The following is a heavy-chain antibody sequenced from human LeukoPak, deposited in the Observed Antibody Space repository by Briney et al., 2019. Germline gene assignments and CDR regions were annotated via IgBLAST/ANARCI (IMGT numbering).Heavy chain of an antibody. CDR3: ARVGSRYSSGWPSSDYMDV. D-gene: IGHD6-19*01. J-gene: IGHJ6*03. Sequence: SVKVSCKASGGTFSSYAISWVRQAPGQGLEWMGGIIPIFGTANYAQKFQGRVTITADESTSTAYMELSSLRSEDTAVYYCARVGSRYSSGWPSSDYMDVWGKGTTVTISS. V-gene: IGHV1-69*13. CDR1: GGTFSSYA. CDR2: IIPIFGTA.